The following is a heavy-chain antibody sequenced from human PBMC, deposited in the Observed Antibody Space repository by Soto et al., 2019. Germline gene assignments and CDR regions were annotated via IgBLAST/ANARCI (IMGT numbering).Heavy chain of an antibody. D-gene: IGHD4-4*01. Sequence: HGESLKISCKGSGYSFTSYWISWVRQMPGKGLEWMGRIDPSDSYTNYSPSFQGHVTISADKSISTAYLQWSSLKASDTAMYYCARTLTVTYGMDVWGQGTTVTVSS. CDR3: ARTLTVTYGMDV. V-gene: IGHV5-10-1*01. J-gene: IGHJ6*02. CDR1: GYSFTSYW. CDR2: IDPSDSYT.